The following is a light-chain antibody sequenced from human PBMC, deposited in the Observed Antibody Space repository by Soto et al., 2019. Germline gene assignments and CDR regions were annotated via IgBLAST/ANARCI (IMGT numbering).Light chain of an antibody. V-gene: IGKV3-15*01. CDR1: QSVSSN. CDR3: QQYNNWPLT. J-gene: IGKJ4*01. Sequence: GERATLSCRASQSVSSNLAWYQQKPGQAPRLLIYGASTRATGIPARFSGSGSGTEFTLTISSLQSEDFAVYYCQQYNNWPLTFGGGTKVNIK. CDR2: GAS.